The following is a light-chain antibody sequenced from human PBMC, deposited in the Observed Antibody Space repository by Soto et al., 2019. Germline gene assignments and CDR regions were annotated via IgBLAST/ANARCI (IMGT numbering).Light chain of an antibody. J-gene: IGLJ1*01. V-gene: IGLV1-40*01. CDR3: QSYDSSFSGSQV. Sequence: QSVLTQPPSVSGAPGQRVTISCTGSSSNIGADYDVHWYQQLPGTAPKLLIYGNSNRPSGVPDRFSGSKSGTSASLAITGLQAEDEADYYCQSYDSSFSGSQVFGTGTKVTVL. CDR2: GNS. CDR1: SSNIGADYD.